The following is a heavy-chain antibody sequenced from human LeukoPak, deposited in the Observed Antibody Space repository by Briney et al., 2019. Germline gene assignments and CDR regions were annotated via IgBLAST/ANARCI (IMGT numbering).Heavy chain of an antibody. CDR3: ARRLGYYDSSGYYDY. V-gene: IGHV4-59*08. Sequence: SGPTLVKPSGTLSLTCSVSGGSISSYYWSWIRQPPGKGLEWIGYIYYSGSTNYNPSLKSRVTISVDTSKNHFSLKLSSVTAADTAIYYCARRLGYYDSSGYYDYWGQGTLVTVSS. CDR1: GGSISSYY. CDR2: IYYSGST. D-gene: IGHD3-22*01. J-gene: IGHJ4*02.